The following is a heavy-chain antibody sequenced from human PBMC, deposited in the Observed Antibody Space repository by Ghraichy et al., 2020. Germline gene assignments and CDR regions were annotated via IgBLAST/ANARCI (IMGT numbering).Heavy chain of an antibody. CDR2: INRDGNDK. J-gene: IGHJ4*02. V-gene: IGHV3-7*01. CDR1: GFTFSSHW. CDR3: ATNSAWNYGY. D-gene: IGHD1-7*01. Sequence: GGSLRLSCAASGFTFSSHWMSWVRQAPGKGLEWVANINRDGNDKYYMGSVRGRFTISRDNATNSLYLQMNSLRAEDTAVYHCATNSAWNYGYWGQGTLVTVAS.